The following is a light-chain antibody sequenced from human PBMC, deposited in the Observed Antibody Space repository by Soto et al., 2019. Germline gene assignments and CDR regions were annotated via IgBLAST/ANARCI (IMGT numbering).Light chain of an antibody. Sequence: QSVLTQPASVSGSPGQSITISCTGSSGFVGSFSLVSWYQQHPGKAPKVMISEGHRRPSGVPDRFSGSTSVNTASLTISGLQADDEAEYYCCLYVGATTYVFGTGTKGTVL. CDR1: SGFVGSFSL. CDR2: EGH. CDR3: CLYVGATTYV. J-gene: IGLJ1*01. V-gene: IGLV2-23*01.